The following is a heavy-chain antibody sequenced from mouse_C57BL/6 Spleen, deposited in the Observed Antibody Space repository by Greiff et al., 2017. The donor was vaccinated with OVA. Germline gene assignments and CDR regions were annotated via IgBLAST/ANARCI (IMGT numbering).Heavy chain of an antibody. CDR3: TTRGYSNYVH. J-gene: IGHJ2*01. Sequence: VQLQQSGAELVRPGASVKLSCTASGFNIKDYYMHWVKQRPEQGLEWIGRIDPEDGDTEYAPKFQGKATMTADTSFNTAYLQLSSLTSEDTAVYYCTTRGYSNYVHWGQGTTLTVSS. CDR2: IDPEDGDT. D-gene: IGHD2-5*01. CDR1: GFNIKDYY. V-gene: IGHV14-1*01.